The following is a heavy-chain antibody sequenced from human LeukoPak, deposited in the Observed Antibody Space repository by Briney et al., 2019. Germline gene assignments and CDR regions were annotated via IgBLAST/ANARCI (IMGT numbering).Heavy chain of an antibody. Sequence: PGGSLRLSCAASGFTFSSYEMNWVRQAPGKGLEWVSYISSSGSTIYYADSVKGRFTISRDNVKNSLYLQMNSLRAEDTAVYYCARNSGSYDFDYWGQGTLVTVSS. CDR2: ISSSGSTI. V-gene: IGHV3-48*03. CDR1: GFTFSSYE. D-gene: IGHD1-26*01. CDR3: ARNSGSYDFDY. J-gene: IGHJ4*02.